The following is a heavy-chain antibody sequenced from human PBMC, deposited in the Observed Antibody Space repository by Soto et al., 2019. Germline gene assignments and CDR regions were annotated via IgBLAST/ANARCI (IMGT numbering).Heavy chain of an antibody. J-gene: IGHJ4*02. CDR1: GGSISSSSYY. Sequence: SETLSLTCTVSGGSISSSSYYWGWIRQPPGKGLEWIGSIYYSGSTYYNPSLKSRVTISVDTSKNQFSLKLSSVTAADTAVYYCARHPRTANFDYWGQGTLVTVSS. CDR3: ARHPRTANFDY. V-gene: IGHV4-39*01. CDR2: IYYSGST. D-gene: IGHD1-1*01.